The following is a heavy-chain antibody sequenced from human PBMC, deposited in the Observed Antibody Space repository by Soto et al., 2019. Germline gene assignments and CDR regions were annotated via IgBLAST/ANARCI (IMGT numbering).Heavy chain of an antibody. D-gene: IGHD5-18*01. V-gene: IGHV3-21*01. CDR1: GPTSSIHS. J-gene: IGHJ4*02. CDR2: ISSGNGHI. CDR3: ARDLGTSGYTYGRFFDF. Sequence: NPGGSLRLSCAISGPTSSIHSINWVRQAPGKGLEWVASISSGNGHIYYADSLKGRFTISRDTAKNSVSLQMDSLSAEDTAVYFCARDLGTSGYTYGRFFDFWGRGTLVTVSS.